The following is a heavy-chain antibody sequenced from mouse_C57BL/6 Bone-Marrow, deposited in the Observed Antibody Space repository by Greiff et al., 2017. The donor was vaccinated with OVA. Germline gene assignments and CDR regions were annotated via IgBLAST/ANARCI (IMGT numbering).Heavy chain of an antibody. CDR2: IYPGSGST. CDR1: GYTFTSYW. D-gene: IGHD1-1*01. J-gene: IGHJ1*03. Sequence: QVQLQQPGAELVKPGASVKMSCKASGYTFTSYWITWVKQRPGQGLEWIGDIYPGSGSTNYNEKFKGKATLTVDTSSSTAYMQLSSLTSEDSAVYYDARRYYGSSYWDFDVWGRGTTVTVSA. V-gene: IGHV1-55*01. CDR3: ARRYYGSSYWDFDV.